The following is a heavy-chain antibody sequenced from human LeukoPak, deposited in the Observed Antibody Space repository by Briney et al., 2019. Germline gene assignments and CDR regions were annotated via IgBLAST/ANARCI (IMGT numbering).Heavy chain of an antibody. V-gene: IGHV1-2*02. Sequence: ASVKVSCKASGYTFTGYYMHWVRQAPGQGLEWMGWINPNSGGTNYAKKFQGRVTMTRDTSISTAYMELSRLRSDDTAVYYCARHIAARPYYFDYWGQGTLVTVSS. CDR3: ARHIAARPYYFDY. CDR1: GYTFTGYY. J-gene: IGHJ4*02. D-gene: IGHD6-6*01. CDR2: INPNSGGT.